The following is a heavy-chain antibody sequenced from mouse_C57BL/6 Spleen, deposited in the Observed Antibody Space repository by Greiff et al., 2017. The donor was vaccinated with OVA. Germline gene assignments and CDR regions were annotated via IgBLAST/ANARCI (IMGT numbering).Heavy chain of an antibody. Sequence: EVKLMESGGDLVKPGGSLKLSCAASGFTFSSYGMSWVRQTPDKRLEWVATISSGGSYTYYPASVKGRFTLSRDNAKNTLYLHMSSLKSEDTAMYYCASLSDYWGQGTTLTVSS. V-gene: IGHV5-6*01. CDR2: ISSGGSYT. CDR1: GFTFSSYG. J-gene: IGHJ2*01. CDR3: ASLSDY.